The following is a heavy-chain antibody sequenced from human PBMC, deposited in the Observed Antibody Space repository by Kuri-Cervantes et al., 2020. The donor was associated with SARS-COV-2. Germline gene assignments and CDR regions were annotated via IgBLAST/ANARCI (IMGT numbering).Heavy chain of an antibody. D-gene: IGHD5-18*01. CDR2: IWYDGSNK. Sequence: GGSLRLSCAASGFTFGSYGMRWVRQAPGKGLEWVAVIWYDGSNKYYADSVKGRFTISRDNSKNTLYLQMNSLRAEDTAVYYCAREGIQLWEGIYYYYYGMDVWGQGTTVTVSS. CDR1: GFTFGSYG. V-gene: IGHV3-33*08. CDR3: AREGIQLWEGIYYYYYGMDV. J-gene: IGHJ6*02.